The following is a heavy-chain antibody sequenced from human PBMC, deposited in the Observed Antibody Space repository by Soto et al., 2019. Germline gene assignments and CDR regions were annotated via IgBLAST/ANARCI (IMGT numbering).Heavy chain of an antibody. Sequence: GSLRLSCAASGFTFSSYWMSWVRQAPGKGLEWVANIKQDGSEKYYVDSVKGRFTISRDNAKNSLYLQMNSLRAEDTAVYYCARSAGYSSGYYYYCYMDVWGKGTTVTVSS. CDR2: IKQDGSEK. J-gene: IGHJ6*03. V-gene: IGHV3-7*03. CDR3: ARSAGYSSGYYYYCYMDV. CDR1: GFTFSSYW. D-gene: IGHD6-19*01.